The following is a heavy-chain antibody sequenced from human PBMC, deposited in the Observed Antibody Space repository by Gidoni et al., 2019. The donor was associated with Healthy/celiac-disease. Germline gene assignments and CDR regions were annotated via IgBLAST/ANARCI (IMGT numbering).Heavy chain of an antibody. CDR2: ISWNSGSI. V-gene: IGHV3-9*01. CDR3: AKGGRIAARPSDAFDI. D-gene: IGHD6-6*01. J-gene: IGHJ3*02. CDR1: GFTFDDYA. Sequence: EVQLVESGGGLVQPGRSLRLSCAASGFTFDDYAMHWVRQAPGKGLEWVSGISWNSGSIGYADSVKGRFTISRDNAKNSLYLQMNSLRAEDTALYYCAKGGRIAARPSDAFDIWGQGTMVTVSS.